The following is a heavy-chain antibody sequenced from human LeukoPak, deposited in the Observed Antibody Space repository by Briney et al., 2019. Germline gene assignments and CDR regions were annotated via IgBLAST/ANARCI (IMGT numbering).Heavy chain of an antibody. CDR1: GFTFSSYS. D-gene: IGHD5-12*01. Sequence: GGSLRLSCAASGFTFSSYSMNWVRQAPGKGLEWVSSISSSSSYIYYADSVKGRFTISRDNAKNSLYLQMNSLRAEDTAVYYCARGSPYSGYDYGEFDYWGQGTLVTVSS. J-gene: IGHJ4*02. CDR3: ARGSPYSGYDYGEFDY. V-gene: IGHV3-21*01. CDR2: ISSSSSYI.